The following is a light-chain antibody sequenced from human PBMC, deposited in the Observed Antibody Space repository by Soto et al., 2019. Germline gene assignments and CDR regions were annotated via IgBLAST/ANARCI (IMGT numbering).Light chain of an antibody. CDR1: QSISSY. V-gene: IGKV1-39*01. CDR3: QQYNSDWWT. CDR2: AAS. Sequence: DIQMTQSPSSLSASVGDRVTITCRASQSISSYLNWYQQKPGKAPKLLIYAASSLQSGVPSRFSGSGSGTEFTLTISNLQPDDFATYYCQQYNSDWWTFGQGTKVDI. J-gene: IGKJ1*01.